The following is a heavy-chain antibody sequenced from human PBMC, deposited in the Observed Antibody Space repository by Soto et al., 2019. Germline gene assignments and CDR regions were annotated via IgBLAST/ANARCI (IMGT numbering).Heavy chain of an antibody. D-gene: IGHD2-15*01. V-gene: IGHV1-69*02. CDR3: ARPNCSGGSCYSGEDPAEYFQH. Sequence: QVQLVQSGAEVKKPGSSVKVSCKASGGTFSSYTISWVRQAPGQGLEWMGRIIPILGIANYAQKFQGRVTITADKSTSTAYMELSSLRSEDTAVYYCARPNCSGGSCYSGEDPAEYFQHWGQGTLVTVSS. CDR2: IIPILGIA. CDR1: GGTFSSYT. J-gene: IGHJ1*01.